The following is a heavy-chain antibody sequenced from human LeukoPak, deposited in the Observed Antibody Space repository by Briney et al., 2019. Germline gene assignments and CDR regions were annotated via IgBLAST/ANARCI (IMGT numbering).Heavy chain of an antibody. Sequence: GGSLRLSCAASGFTFSSCAMSRVRQAPGKELEWVSAISGSGGSTYYADSVKGRFTISRDNSKNTLYLQMNSLRAEDTAVYYCAKDLITGTTERVYWGQGTLVTVSS. CDR3: AKDLITGTTERVY. J-gene: IGHJ4*02. CDR1: GFTFSSCA. V-gene: IGHV3-23*01. CDR2: ISGSGGST. D-gene: IGHD1-7*01.